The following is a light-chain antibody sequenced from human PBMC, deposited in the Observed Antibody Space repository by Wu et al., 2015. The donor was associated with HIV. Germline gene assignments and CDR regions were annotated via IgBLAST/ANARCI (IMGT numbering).Light chain of an antibody. CDR2: GAS. V-gene: IGKV3-20*01. Sequence: EIVLTQSPGTLSLSPGERATLSCRASQSVSSSYLAWYQQKPGQAPRLLIFGASSRATGIPDRFSGSGSGTDFTLTISRLEPEDFAVYYCQQYGGSPPTTFGRRDQGGSQT. CDR1: QSVSSSY. J-gene: IGKJ1*01. CDR3: QQYGGSPPTT.